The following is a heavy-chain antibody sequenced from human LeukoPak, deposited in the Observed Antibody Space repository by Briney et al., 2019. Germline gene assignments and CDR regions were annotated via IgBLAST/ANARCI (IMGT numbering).Heavy chain of an antibody. CDR3: ARDFSRDGYNSYYMDV. CDR1: GFTFSSYS. J-gene: IGHJ6*03. CDR2: ISSSSSYI. Sequence: AGGSLRLSCAASGFTFSSYSMNWVRQAPGKGLEWVSSISSSSSYIYYADSVKGPFTISRDNAKNSLYLQMNSLRAEDTAVYYCARDFSRDGYNSYYMDVWGKGTTVTVSS. V-gene: IGHV3-21*01. D-gene: IGHD5-24*01.